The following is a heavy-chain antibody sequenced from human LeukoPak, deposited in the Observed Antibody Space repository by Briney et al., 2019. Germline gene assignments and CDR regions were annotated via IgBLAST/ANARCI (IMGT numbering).Heavy chain of an antibody. CDR2: IYYIWIT. J-gene: IGHJ4*02. CDR3: ARHASVDGNWPRPLDY. V-gene: IGHV4-39*01. D-gene: IGHD6-19*01. Sequence: PSETLSLTCTVSGGSISSSKYYWVWIRQPPVKGLEWIGNIYYIWITYYKPSLKTRVTISVDTSKNQFSLHLPSVTAADTAVYYCARHASVDGNWPRPLDYWGQGSLVTVSS. CDR1: GGSISSSKYY.